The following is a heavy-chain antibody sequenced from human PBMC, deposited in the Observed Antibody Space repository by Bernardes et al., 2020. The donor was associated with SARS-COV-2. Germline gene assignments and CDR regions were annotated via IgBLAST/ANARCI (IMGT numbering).Heavy chain of an antibody. D-gene: IGHD2-21*02. V-gene: IGHV4-39*01. Sequence: SETLSLTCTVSGGSISSSSYYWGWIRQPPGKGLEWIGSIYYSGSTYYNPSLKSRVTISVDTSKNQFSLKLSSVTAADTAVYYCAVTGPYYYYGMDVWGQGTTVTVSS. CDR2: IYYSGST. CDR1: GGSISSSSYY. CDR3: AVTGPYYYYGMDV. J-gene: IGHJ6*02.